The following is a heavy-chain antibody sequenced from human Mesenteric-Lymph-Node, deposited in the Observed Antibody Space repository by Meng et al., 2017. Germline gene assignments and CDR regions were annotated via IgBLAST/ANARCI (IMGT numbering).Heavy chain of an antibody. D-gene: IGHD1-26*01. CDR2: INPSGGST. Sequence: ASVKVSCKASGYTFTSYYMHWVRQAPGQGLEWMGIINPSGGSTNYAQKFQGRVTMTRDTSTSTVYMELSSLRAEDTAVYYCARGSHSGSYVMNFDYWGQGTLVTVSS. CDR1: GYTFTSYY. CDR3: ARGSHSGSYVMNFDY. V-gene: IGHV1-46*01. J-gene: IGHJ4*02.